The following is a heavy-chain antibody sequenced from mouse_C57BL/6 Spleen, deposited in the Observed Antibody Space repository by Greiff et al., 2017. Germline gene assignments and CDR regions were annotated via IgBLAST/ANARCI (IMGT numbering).Heavy chain of an antibody. J-gene: IGHJ4*01. CDR1: GFTLSDYG. D-gene: IGHD1-1*01. CDR2: ISSGSSTI. Sequence: EVNVVESGGGLVKPGGSLKLSCAASGFTLSDYGMHWVRQAPEKGLEWVAYISSGSSTIYYADTVKGRFTISRDNAKNTLFLQMTSLRSEDTAMYYCARSFSSLYAMDYWGQGTSVTVSS. CDR3: ARSFSSLYAMDY. V-gene: IGHV5-17*01.